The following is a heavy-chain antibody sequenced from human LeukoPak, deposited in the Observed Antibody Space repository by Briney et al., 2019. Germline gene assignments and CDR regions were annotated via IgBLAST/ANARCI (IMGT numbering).Heavy chain of an antibody. CDR3: ARVPSGYTPNANYYYYGMDV. V-gene: IGHV1-69*04. Sequence: SVKVSFKASGGTFSRYAISWVRQAPGQGLEWMGRIIPSIGIVNYEQKFQGSFTITADNSTSTAYMELNSLRSEDTAVYYCARVPSGYTPNANYYYYGMDVWGQGTTVTVSS. J-gene: IGHJ6*02. CDR2: IIPSIGIV. CDR1: GGTFSRYA. D-gene: IGHD5-12*01.